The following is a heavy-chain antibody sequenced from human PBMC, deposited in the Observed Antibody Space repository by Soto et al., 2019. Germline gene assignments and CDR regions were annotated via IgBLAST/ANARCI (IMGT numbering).Heavy chain of an antibody. Sequence: SETLSLTCAVYGGSFSGYYWSWIRQPPGKGLEWIGEINHSGSTNYNPSLKSRVIISVDTSKNQFSLKLSSVTAADTAVYYCARGQERDIVVVVASKGFPYYFDYRGQGTLVTVSS. J-gene: IGHJ4*02. V-gene: IGHV4-34*01. D-gene: IGHD2-15*01. CDR2: INHSGST. CDR3: ARGQERDIVVVVASKGFPYYFDY. CDR1: GGSFSGYY.